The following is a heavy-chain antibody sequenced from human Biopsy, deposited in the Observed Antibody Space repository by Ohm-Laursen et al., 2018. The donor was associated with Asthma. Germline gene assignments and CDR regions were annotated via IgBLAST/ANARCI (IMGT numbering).Heavy chain of an antibody. CDR3: ARDQGDSKFDY. CDR1: GGSINSDY. Sequence: GTLSLTCTFSGGSINSDYWSWIRQPPGKGLEWIGLSSYSGFRKYNPSLKSRVTISVDPSKNQLSLNLTSVIAADPAVYYCARDQGDSKFDYWGQGILVTVAS. CDR2: SSYSGFR. D-gene: IGHD3-16*01. V-gene: IGHV4-59*01. J-gene: IGHJ4*02.